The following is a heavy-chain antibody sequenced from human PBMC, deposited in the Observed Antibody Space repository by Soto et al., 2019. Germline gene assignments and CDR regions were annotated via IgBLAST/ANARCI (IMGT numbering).Heavy chain of an antibody. CDR1: GYTFTRYY. Sequence: QVQLVQSGAEVKKPGASVKVSCKASGYTFTRYYMHWVRQAPGQGLEWMGIINPSGGSTSYAQKCQGSVTMTRDTSTSTVYMERSSLRSEDTAVYYCARDLDYDILTGYPIYGMDVWGPGSTVTVSS. CDR2: INPSGGST. J-gene: IGHJ6*02. V-gene: IGHV1-46*01. CDR3: ARDLDYDILTGYPIYGMDV. D-gene: IGHD3-9*01.